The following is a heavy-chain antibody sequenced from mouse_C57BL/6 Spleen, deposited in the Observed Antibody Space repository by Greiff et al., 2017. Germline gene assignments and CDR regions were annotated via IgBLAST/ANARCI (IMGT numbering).Heavy chain of an antibody. CDR2: INPGSGGT. CDR3: ARRADYGDAMDY. Sequence: VQLVESGAELVRPGTSVKVSCKASGYAFTNYLIEWVKQRPGQGLEWIGVINPGSGGTNYNEKFKGKATLTADKSSSTAYMQLSSLTSEDSAVYFCARRADYGDAMDYWGQGTSVTVSS. V-gene: IGHV1-54*01. D-gene: IGHD2-4*01. CDR1: GYAFTNYL. J-gene: IGHJ4*01.